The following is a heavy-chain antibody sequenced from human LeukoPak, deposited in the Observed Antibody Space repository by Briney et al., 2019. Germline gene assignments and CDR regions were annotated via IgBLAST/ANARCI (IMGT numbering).Heavy chain of an antibody. Sequence: ASVKVSCKASGYTFTSYYMHWVRQAPGQGLEWMGIINPSGGSTSYAQKFQGRVTMTRDTSISTAYMELSRLRSDDTAVYYCARDPSGAEASYYFDYWGQGTLVTVSS. CDR1: GYTFTSYY. CDR2: INPSGGST. V-gene: IGHV1-46*01. CDR3: ARDPSGAEASYYFDY. J-gene: IGHJ4*02. D-gene: IGHD7-27*01.